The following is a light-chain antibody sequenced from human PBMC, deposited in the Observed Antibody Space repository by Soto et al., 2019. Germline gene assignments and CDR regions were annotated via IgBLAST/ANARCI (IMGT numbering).Light chain of an antibody. J-gene: IGKJ4*01. Sequence: DIQMTQSPSSLSASVGDRVTITCRASQSISTYLNWYQQKPGQAPNLLIYAASRLQSGVPSRFSGSGSGTDFTLTISSLQPEDFATYYCQQRYSTPPTFGGGTKVEI. CDR1: QSISTY. V-gene: IGKV1-39*01. CDR3: QQRYSTPPT. CDR2: AAS.